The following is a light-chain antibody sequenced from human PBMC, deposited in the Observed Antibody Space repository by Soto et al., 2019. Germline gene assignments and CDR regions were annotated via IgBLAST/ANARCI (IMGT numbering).Light chain of an antibody. CDR2: GAS. CDR1: PSISRY. J-gene: IGKJ1*01. Sequence: EIVLTQSPGTLALSHGERTTLFCSASPSISRYLAWDQQKPGQGPRLLIYGASSRATGTPDRFSGSGSGTDFTLTINILEPEDFALYYCQQYGSSPQPFGQGTKVDI. CDR3: QQYGSSPQP. V-gene: IGKV3-20*01.